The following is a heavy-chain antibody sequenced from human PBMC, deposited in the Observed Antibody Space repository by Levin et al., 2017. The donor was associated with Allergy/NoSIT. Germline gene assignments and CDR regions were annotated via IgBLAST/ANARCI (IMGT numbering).Heavy chain of an antibody. D-gene: IGHD3-10*01. J-gene: IGHJ6*03. V-gene: IGHV1-69*02. CDR1: GGTFSSYT. CDR3: ARINEVREQYYYYYYMDV. Sequence: PGASVKVSCKASGGTFSSYTISWVRQAPGQGLEWMGRIIPILGIANYAQKFQGRVTITADKSTSTAYMELSSLRSEDTAVYYCARINEVREQYYYYYYMDVWGKGTTVTVSS. CDR2: IIPILGIA.